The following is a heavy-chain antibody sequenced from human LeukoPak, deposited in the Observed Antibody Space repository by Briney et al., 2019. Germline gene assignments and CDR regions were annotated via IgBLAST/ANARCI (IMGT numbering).Heavy chain of an antibody. D-gene: IGHD2-2*01. Sequence: SETLSLTCTVSGGSISSYYWSWIRQPAGKGLEWIGRIYTSGSTNYNPSLKSRVTISVDTSKNQFSLKLSSVTAADTAVYYCAREIYCSSTSCRYFDYWGQGTLVTVSS. J-gene: IGHJ4*02. CDR2: IYTSGST. CDR3: AREIYCSSTSCRYFDY. V-gene: IGHV4-4*07. CDR1: GGSISSYY.